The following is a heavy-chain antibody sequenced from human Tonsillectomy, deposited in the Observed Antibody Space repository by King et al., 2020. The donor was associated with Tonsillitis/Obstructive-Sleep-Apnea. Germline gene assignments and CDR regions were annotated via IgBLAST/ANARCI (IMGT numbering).Heavy chain of an antibody. J-gene: IGHJ2*01. CDR1: GFTFSDHY. CDR3: ARVLYGDYWYFDL. CDR2: IRNKAKTYTT. V-gene: IGHV3-72*01. Sequence: VQLVESGGGLVQPGGSLRLSCAASGFTFSDHYMNWVRQAPGKGLEWVGLIRNKAKTYTTEYAASVKSRFTISRDDSKNSLYLQMNSLKTEDTALYYCARVLYGDYWYFDLWGRGTLVTVSS. D-gene: IGHD4-17*01.